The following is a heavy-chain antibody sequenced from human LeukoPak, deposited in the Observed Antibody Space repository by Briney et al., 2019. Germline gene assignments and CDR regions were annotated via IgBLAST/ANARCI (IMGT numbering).Heavy chain of an antibody. CDR1: GFTFSSYA. J-gene: IGHJ4*02. V-gene: IGHV3-30-3*01. CDR2: ISYDGSNK. Sequence: GSLRLSCAASGFTFSSYAMHWVRQAPGKGLEWVAVISYDGSNKYYADSVKGRFTISRDNSKNTLYLQMNSLRAEDTAVYYCAKDLYSSSWYGSAFDYWGQGTLVTVSS. CDR3: AKDLYSSSWYGSAFDY. D-gene: IGHD6-13*01.